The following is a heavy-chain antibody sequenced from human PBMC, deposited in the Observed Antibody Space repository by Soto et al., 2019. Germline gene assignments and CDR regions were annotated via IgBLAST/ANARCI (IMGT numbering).Heavy chain of an antibody. J-gene: IGHJ6*02. CDR1: GGSVSSGSYY. D-gene: IGHD5-12*01. CDR3: AREGWLQLKLRVGSGGDGMDV. Sequence: QVQLQESGPGLVKPSETLSLTCTVSGGSVSSGSYYWSWIRQPPGKGLEWIGYIYYSGSTNYNPSLKSRVTISVDTSRNQFSLELSYVTAADTAVYYCAREGWLQLKLRVGSGGDGMDVWGHGTTVTVSS. CDR2: IYYSGST. V-gene: IGHV4-61*01.